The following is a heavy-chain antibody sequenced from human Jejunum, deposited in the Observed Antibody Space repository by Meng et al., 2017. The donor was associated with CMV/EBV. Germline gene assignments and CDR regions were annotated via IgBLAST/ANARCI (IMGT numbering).Heavy chain of an antibody. J-gene: IGHJ4*02. CDR2: IRNDGSEK. CDR1: GITFSNHG. CDR3: AKDKGVRYLEWFSV. Sequence: SGITFSNHGMHWVRQGPGKGLEWVACIRNDGSEKCYADSVKGRFTISRDNSQNTMWLQMNSLRAGDTAVYYCAKDKGVRYLEWFSVRGQKTMVTVSS. V-gene: IGHV3-30*02. D-gene: IGHD3-3*01.